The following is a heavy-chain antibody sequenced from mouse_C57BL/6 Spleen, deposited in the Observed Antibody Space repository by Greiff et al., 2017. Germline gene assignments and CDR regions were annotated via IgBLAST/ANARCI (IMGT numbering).Heavy chain of an antibody. Sequence: VQLKESGPELVKPGASVKMSCKASGYTFTDYNMHWVKQSHGKSLEWIGYINPNNGGTSYNQKFKGKATLTVNKSSSTAYMELRSLTSEDSAVYYCARWAGTLMDYWGQGTSVTVSS. J-gene: IGHJ4*01. CDR1: GYTFTDYN. V-gene: IGHV1-22*01. D-gene: IGHD4-1*01. CDR3: ARWAGTLMDY. CDR2: INPNNGGT.